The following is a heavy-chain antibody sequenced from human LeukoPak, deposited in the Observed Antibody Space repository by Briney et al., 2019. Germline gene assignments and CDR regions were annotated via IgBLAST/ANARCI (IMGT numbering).Heavy chain of an antibody. Sequence: SSESRSPAYPLSGASLGSKCWSWDRQPPGKGLEWIGYIYYSVSTNYNPSLKSRVTISLDTSKKQFSLKLSSVTSADTAIYYCAKDGDGYKYPSGIYVWG. CDR1: GASLGSKC. J-gene: IGHJ6*01. CDR2: IYYSVST. V-gene: IGHV4-59*01. D-gene: IGHD5-24*01. CDR3: AKDGDGYKYPSGIYV.